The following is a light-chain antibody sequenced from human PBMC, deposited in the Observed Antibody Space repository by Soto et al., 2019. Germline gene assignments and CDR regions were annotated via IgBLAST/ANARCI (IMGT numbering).Light chain of an antibody. CDR1: QTINSW. Sequence: GDTVTITCRASQTINSWLVWYQQKPGTAPKLLIYKASTLESGVPSRFSGSGSGTQFTLTISSLQPDDFATYYCQQYNTYSTWTFGQGTKVEIK. CDR3: QQYNTYSTWT. J-gene: IGKJ1*01. V-gene: IGKV1-5*03. CDR2: KAS.